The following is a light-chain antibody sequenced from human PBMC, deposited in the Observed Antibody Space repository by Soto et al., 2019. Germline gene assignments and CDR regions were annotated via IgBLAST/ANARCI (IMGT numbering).Light chain of an antibody. CDR1: SSDVGGYNY. CDR2: EVS. J-gene: IGLJ2*01. V-gene: IGLV2-14*01. CDR3: SSYTSNNTLV. Sequence: QSALTQPASVSGSPGQSITISCTGTSSDVGGYNYVSWYQQHPGKAPKLMIYEVSNRPSGVSNRFSGSKSGNTASLTISGLQAEDEAHFYCSSYTSNNTLVFGGETKVTVL.